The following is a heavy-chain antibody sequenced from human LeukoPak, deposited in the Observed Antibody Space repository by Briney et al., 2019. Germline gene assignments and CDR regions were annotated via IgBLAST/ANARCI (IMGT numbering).Heavy chain of an antibody. D-gene: IGHD3-10*01. CDR1: GYSFTSYW. CDR2: IYPGDSDT. V-gene: IGHV5-51*01. J-gene: IGHJ4*02. CDR3: ARLSYGSGSYSDWIFDY. Sequence: GESLKISCKGSGYSFTSYWIGWVRQMPGKGLEWMGIIYPGDSDTRYSPSFQGQVSISADKSISTAYLQWSSLKASDTAMYYCARLSYGSGSYSDWIFDYRGQGALVTVSS.